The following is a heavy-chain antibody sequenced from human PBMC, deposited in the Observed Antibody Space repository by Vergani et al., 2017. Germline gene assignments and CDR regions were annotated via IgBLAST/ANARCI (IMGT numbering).Heavy chain of an antibody. CDR2: IKQDGSEK. J-gene: IGHJ4*02. CDR3: AKEPEYYYDSSGYYYD. CDR1: GFTFSSYW. D-gene: IGHD3-22*01. Sequence: EVQLVESGGGLVQPGGSLRLSCAASGFTFSSYWMSWVRQAPGKGLEWVANIKQDGSEKYYVDSVKGRFTISRDNAKNTLYLQMNSLRAEDTAVYYCAKEPEYYYDSSGYYYDWGQGTLVTVSS. V-gene: IGHV3-7*03.